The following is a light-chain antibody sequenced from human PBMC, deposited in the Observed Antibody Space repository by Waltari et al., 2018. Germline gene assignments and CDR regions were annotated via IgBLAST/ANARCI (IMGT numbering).Light chain of an antibody. CDR1: QSVSSY. CDR3: QQRSNWPWT. V-gene: IGKV3-11*01. CDR2: DAS. Sequence: EIVLTQSPATLSLSPGERATLSCRASQSVSSYLAWYQQKPGQAPRLLIYDASNRATGIPARFSGSESGTDFILTISSLEPEDFAVYYCQQRSNWPWTFGQGTKVEIK. J-gene: IGKJ1*01.